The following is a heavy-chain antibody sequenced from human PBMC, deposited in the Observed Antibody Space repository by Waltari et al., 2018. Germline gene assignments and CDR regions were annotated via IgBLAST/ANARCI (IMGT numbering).Heavy chain of an antibody. Sequence: LVESGGAVVQPGKSLRVACAASGFSVANFGMHWVRQAPGRGLGWVAVMWSDGSSVYYANSVKGRFVVSRDSSKNTFYLQMNRIRVDDAGLYYCARDLGVFSGWDYWGQGTLVAVSS. CDR3: ARDLGVFSGWDY. CDR2: MWSDGSSV. D-gene: IGHD6-19*01. CDR1: GFSVANFG. J-gene: IGHJ4*02. V-gene: IGHV3-33*01.